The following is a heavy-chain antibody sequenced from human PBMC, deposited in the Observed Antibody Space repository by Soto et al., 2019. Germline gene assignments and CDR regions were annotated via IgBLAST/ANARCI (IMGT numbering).Heavy chain of an antibody. D-gene: IGHD7-27*01. CDR1: GFTFSSYS. V-gene: IGHV3-21*01. CDR2: ISSSSSYI. Sequence: EVQLVESGGGLVKPGGSLRLSCAASGFTFSSYSMNWVRQAPGKGLEWVSSISSSSSYIYYADSVKGRFTISRDNAKNSLYLQMNSLRAEDTAVYYCARSTITGEFFDSWGQGTLVTVSS. CDR3: ARSTITGEFFDS. J-gene: IGHJ4*02.